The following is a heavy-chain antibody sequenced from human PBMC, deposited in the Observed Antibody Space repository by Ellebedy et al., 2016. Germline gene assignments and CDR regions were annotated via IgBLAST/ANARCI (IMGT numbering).Heavy chain of an antibody. CDR3: ARDNRDGGGTSDAYYDL. Sequence: ASVKVSXXASGYTFMNHDIIWVRRAPGQGLEWVGGTDSTNYPQKFQGRVTMSTDRSTRTVYMELRSLRSDDTAVYYGARDNRDGGGTSDAYYDLWGQGTLVTVSS. CDR2: TDST. D-gene: IGHD1-26*01. CDR1: GYTFMNHD. J-gene: IGHJ4*02. V-gene: IGHV1-18*01.